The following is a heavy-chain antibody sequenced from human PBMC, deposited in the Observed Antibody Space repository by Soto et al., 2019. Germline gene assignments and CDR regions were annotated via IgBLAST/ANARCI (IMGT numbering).Heavy chain of an antibody. Sequence: QVQLVESGGGVVQPGRSLRLSCAASGFSFSNCGMRWVRQAPGKGLEWVAAISFDGNDKYYSESVKGRFTISRDNSKNTLFLQMKSLRVEDTALYYCVKGSEVARQELDYWGQGTLVTVSS. CDR3: VKGSEVARQELDY. CDR1: GFSFSNCG. J-gene: IGHJ4*02. V-gene: IGHV3-30*18. CDR2: ISFDGNDK. D-gene: IGHD2-15*01.